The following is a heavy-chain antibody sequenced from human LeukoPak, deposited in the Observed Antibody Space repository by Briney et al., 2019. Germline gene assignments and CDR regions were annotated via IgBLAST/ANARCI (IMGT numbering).Heavy chain of an antibody. D-gene: IGHD3-3*01. CDR3: ASSPYDFWSGYYFWFDP. Sequence: PSETLSLTCTVSGGSISSGDYYWSWIRQPPGKGLEWFGNISYSGSTYYNPSLKSRVTISVDTSKNQFSLKLSSVTAADTAVYYCASSPYDFWSGYYFWFDPWGQGTLVTVSS. CDR2: ISYSGST. V-gene: IGHV4-30-4*01. J-gene: IGHJ5*02. CDR1: GGSISSGDYY.